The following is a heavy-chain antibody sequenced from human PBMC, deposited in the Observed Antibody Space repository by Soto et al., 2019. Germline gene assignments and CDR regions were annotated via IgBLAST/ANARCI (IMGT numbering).Heavy chain of an antibody. D-gene: IGHD5-18*01. CDR2: IYYSGST. CDR1: GGSISSSSYY. Sequence: QLQLQESGPGLVKPSETLSLTCTVSGGSISSSSYYWGWIRQPPGKGLEWIGSIYYSGSTYYNPSLKSRVTISVDTSKNQLSQKLSSVTAADTAVYNCASPLRRGYIYGYNGKDVWCQGTTLTVSS. J-gene: IGHJ6*02. V-gene: IGHV4-39*01. CDR3: ASPLRRGYIYGYNGKDV.